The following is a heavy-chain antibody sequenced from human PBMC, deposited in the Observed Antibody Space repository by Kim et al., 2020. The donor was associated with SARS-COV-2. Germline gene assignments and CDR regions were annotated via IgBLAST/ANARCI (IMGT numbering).Heavy chain of an antibody. CDR2: ISYDGSNK. D-gene: IGHD3-22*01. CDR1: GFTFSSYG. Sequence: GGSLRLSCAASGFTFSSYGMHWVRQAPGKGLEWVAVISYDGSNKYYADSVKGRVTISRDNSKNTLYLQMNSLRAEDTAVYECARAPPDYYDSSGYFGYWGQGNLSPPPQ. J-gene: IGHJ4*01. V-gene: IGHV3-30*03. CDR3: ARAPPDYYDSSGYFGY.